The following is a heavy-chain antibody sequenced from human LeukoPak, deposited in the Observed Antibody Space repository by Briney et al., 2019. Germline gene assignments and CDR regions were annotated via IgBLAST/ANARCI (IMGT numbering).Heavy chain of an antibody. V-gene: IGHV1-2*02. CDR2: INPNSGGT. CDR1: GYTFTGYY. Sequence: GASVKVSCKASGYTFTGYYTHWVRQAPGQGLEWMGWINPNSGGTNYAQKFQGRVTMTRDTSISTAYMELSRLRSDDTAVYYCARTYYDFWSGYYRELYYYYMDVWGKGTTVTVSS. D-gene: IGHD3-3*01. J-gene: IGHJ6*03. CDR3: ARTYYDFWSGYYRELYYYYMDV.